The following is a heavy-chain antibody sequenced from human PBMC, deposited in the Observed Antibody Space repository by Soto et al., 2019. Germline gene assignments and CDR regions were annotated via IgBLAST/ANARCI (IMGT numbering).Heavy chain of an antibody. CDR2: ISDSGGLT. Sequence: GWSLRLSCASSVFAFISHPMSWVRQAPERGLEWVSGISDSGGLTYNADSVKGRFTISRDNSKNTLYLQMNSLRAEDTALYYCARRAFGSSRSFDIWGQGTMVTVS. CDR1: VFAFISHP. D-gene: IGHD6-6*01. V-gene: IGHV3-23*01. J-gene: IGHJ3*02. CDR3: ARRAFGSSRSFDI.